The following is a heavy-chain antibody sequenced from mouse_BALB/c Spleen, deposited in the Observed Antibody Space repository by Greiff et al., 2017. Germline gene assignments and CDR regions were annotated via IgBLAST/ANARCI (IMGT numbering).Heavy chain of an antibody. Sequence: EVQLVESGGGLVQPGGSRKLSCAASGFTFSSFGMHWVRQAPEKGLEWVAYISSGSSTIYYADTVKGRFTISRDNPKNTLFLQMTSLRSEDTAMYYCARDGNYGYYAMDDWGQGTSVTVSS. CDR2: ISSGSSTI. D-gene: IGHD2-1*01. CDR1: GFTFSSFG. CDR3: ARDGNYGYYAMDD. J-gene: IGHJ4*01. V-gene: IGHV5-17*02.